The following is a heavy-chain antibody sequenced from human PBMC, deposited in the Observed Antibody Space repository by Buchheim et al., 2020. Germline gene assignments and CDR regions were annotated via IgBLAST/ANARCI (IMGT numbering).Heavy chain of an antibody. CDR2: ISGSGGST. J-gene: IGHJ4*02. CDR1: GFTFSNYA. D-gene: IGHD3-22*01. CDR3: AKDMGITMIVVVINFDY. Sequence: EVQLLESGGGLVQPGGSLRLSCAASGFTFSNYAMSWVRQAPGKGLEWVSAISGSGGSTYYADSVKGRFTIPRDNSKNTLYLQMNSLRAEDTAVYYCAKDMGITMIVVVINFDYWGQGTL. V-gene: IGHV3-23*01.